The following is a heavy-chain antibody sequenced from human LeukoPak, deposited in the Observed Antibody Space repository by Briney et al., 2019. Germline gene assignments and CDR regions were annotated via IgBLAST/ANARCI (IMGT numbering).Heavy chain of an antibody. CDR1: GFTFSSYW. V-gene: IGHV3-7*01. J-gene: IGHJ5*02. D-gene: IGHD1-26*01. CDR3: ARGVRGSYPNWFDP. Sequence: GGSLRLSCAASGFTFSSYWMSWVRQAPGKGLEWVANIKQDGSEKYYVDSVKGRFTISRDNAENSLYLQMNSLRAEDTAVYYCARGVRGSYPNWFDPWGQGTLVTVSS. CDR2: IKQDGSEK.